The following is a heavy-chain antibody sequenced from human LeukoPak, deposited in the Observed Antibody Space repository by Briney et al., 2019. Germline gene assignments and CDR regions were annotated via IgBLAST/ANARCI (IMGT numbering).Heavy chain of an antibody. Sequence: PSQTLSLTCTVSGGSISSGSYYWNWIRQPAGEGLEWIGRIYTSGSTNYNPSLKSRVTISIDTSKNLFSLKLGSVTAADAAVYDSARVDNIVGATTFDYWGQGTLVTVSS. V-gene: IGHV4-61*02. CDR1: GGSISSGSYY. J-gene: IGHJ4*02. CDR3: ARVDNIVGATTFDY. CDR2: IYTSGST. D-gene: IGHD1-26*01.